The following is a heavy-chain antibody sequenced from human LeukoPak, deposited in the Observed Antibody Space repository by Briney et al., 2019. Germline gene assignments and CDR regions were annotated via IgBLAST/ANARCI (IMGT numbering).Heavy chain of an antibody. J-gene: IGHJ5*01. V-gene: IGHV3-23*01. CDR3: AKGSRIAARPTIWFDS. CDR2: SGHSDGTT. D-gene: IGHD6-6*01. Sequence: QSGGFLRLSCAASGFTFSSYAMNWVRQAPGKGLEWVSSGHSDGTTYYADSVKGRFTVSRDNSKNTLSLQMNSLRAEDTAVYYCAKGSRIAARPTIWFDSWGQGTLVTVSS. CDR1: GFTFSSYA.